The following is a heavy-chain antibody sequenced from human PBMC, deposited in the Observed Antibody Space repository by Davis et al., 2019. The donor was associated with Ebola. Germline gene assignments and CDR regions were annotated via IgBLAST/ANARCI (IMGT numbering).Heavy chain of an antibody. D-gene: IGHD3-22*01. J-gene: IGHJ5*02. CDR3: VIKKYYYDTSGNGWFDT. V-gene: IGHV3-7*01. Sequence: GESLKISCEASGFTFSTFWMSWVRQAPGKGLEWVADINQDGSKRDYVDSVKGRFTISRDNAKNLMYLQMDSLRAEDTATYYCVIKKYYYDTSGNGWFDTWGQGTLVSVSS. CDR1: GFTFSTFW. CDR2: INQDGSKR.